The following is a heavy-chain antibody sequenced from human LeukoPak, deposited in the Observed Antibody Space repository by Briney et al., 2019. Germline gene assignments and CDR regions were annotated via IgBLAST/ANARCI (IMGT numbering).Heavy chain of an antibody. CDR2: IYHSGST. CDR1: GGSIISSGSS. CDR3: ARYDYGDQGDY. Sequence: SETLSLTCAVSGGSIISSGSSWSWIRQPPGKGLGWIGYIYHSGSTYYNPSLKSRVTISVDRSKNQFSLRLTSVTAADTAVCYCARYDYGDQGDYWGQGTLVTVSS. D-gene: IGHD4-17*01. V-gene: IGHV4-30-2*01. J-gene: IGHJ4*02.